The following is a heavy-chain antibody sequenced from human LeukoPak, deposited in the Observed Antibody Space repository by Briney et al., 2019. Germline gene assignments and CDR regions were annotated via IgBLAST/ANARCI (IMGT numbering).Heavy chain of an antibody. CDR3: ARLTAYFDL. V-gene: IGHV4-59*08. CDR1: GGSISSSY. J-gene: IGHJ2*01. CDR2: IYYSGST. Sequence: PSETLSLTCTVSGGSISSSYWSWIRQPPGKGLEWIGYIYYSGSTNYNPSLKSRVTMSVDTSKNQFSLKVTPVTAADTAVYYCARLTAYFDLWGRGTLVTVSS.